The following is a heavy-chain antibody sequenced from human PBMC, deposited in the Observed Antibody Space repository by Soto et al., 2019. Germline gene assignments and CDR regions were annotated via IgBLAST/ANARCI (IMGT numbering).Heavy chain of an antibody. CDR2: ISGGGGGT. V-gene: IGHV3-23*01. Sequence: GGSLRLSCAASGFSFSNYAMNWVRQAPGKGLEWVSGISGGGGGTYYADSVKGRFTISRDNSKNTLYLQMNSLRAEDTAVYYCARELENVHIVATVYGSPISPEGEFDYWGQGTLVTVSS. J-gene: IGHJ4*02. CDR3: ARELENVHIVATVYGSPISPEGEFDY. D-gene: IGHD5-12*01. CDR1: GFSFSNYA.